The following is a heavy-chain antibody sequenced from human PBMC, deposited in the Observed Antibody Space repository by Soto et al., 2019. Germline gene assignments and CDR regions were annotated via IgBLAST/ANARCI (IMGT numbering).Heavy chain of an antibody. J-gene: IGHJ4*02. V-gene: IGHV4-61*01. CDR2: IYYSGST. D-gene: IGHD4-17*01. CDR3: AYTLMTPVTHLDN. CDR1: GGSVSSGRYY. Sequence: QVQLQESGPGLVKPPETLSLTCTVSGGSVSSGRYYWSWLRQPPGKGLEWIGYIYYSGSTNYNPSLKSRVTISVDSSKNQFSLKLTSVTAADTAVYFCAYTLMTPVTHLDNWGQGTLVTVSS.